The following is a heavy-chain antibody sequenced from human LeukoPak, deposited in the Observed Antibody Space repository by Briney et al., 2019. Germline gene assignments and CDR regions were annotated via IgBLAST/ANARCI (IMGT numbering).Heavy chain of an antibody. Sequence: GGSLRLSCAASGFAFSSYWMLWVRQVPGKGLVWVCCIDGDGTTTYADFAKGRFTISRDNTNNILYLQMNSLRPEDTAIYYCSRSQFDYWGRGVLVTVSS. J-gene: IGHJ4*02. CDR2: IDGDGTT. CDR1: GFAFSSYW. CDR3: SRSQFDY. V-gene: IGHV3-74*01.